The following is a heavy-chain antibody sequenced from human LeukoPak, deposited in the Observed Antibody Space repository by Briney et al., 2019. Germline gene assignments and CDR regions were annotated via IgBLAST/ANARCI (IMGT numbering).Heavy chain of an antibody. V-gene: IGHV5-51*01. J-gene: IGHJ4*02. CDR2: IYPGDSDT. CDR3: ARRGPVAAAGYYFDY. Sequence: GESLKISCKGSGYSFTTYWIGWVRQMPGKGLEWMGIIYPGDSDTRYSPSLQGQVTISADKPSSTAYLQWSSLKASDTAMYYCARRGPVAAAGYYFDYWGQGTLVTVSS. CDR1: GYSFTTYW. D-gene: IGHD6-13*01.